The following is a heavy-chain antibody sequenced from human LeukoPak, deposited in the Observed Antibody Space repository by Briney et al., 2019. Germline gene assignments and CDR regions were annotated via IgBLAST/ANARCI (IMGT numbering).Heavy chain of an antibody. J-gene: IGHJ6*02. CDR2: INPNSGGT. Sequence: ASVKVSCKASGYTFNGYYMHWVRQAPGQGLEWMGWINPNSGGTNYAQKFQGRVTMTRDTSISTAYMELSRLRSDDTAVYYCARGDSSSWYRPYYYGMDVWGQGTTVTVSS. CDR1: GYTFNGYY. V-gene: IGHV1-2*02. D-gene: IGHD6-13*01. CDR3: ARGDSSSWYRPYYYGMDV.